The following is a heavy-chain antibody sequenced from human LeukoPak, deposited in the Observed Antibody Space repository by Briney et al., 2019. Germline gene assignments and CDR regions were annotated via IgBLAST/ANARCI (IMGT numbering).Heavy chain of an antibody. D-gene: IGHD3-22*01. CDR2: ISGSGGST. Sequence: PGGSLRLSCAASGFTFSSYAMSWVRQAPGKGLEWVSAISGSGGSTYYADSVKGRFTISRDNSKNTLYLQMNSLRAEETAVYYCAKVAQNLGPYDSSGYYYVGGQGFDYWGQGTLVTVSS. V-gene: IGHV3-23*01. J-gene: IGHJ4*02. CDR3: AKVAQNLGPYDSSGYYYVGGQGFDY. CDR1: GFTFSSYA.